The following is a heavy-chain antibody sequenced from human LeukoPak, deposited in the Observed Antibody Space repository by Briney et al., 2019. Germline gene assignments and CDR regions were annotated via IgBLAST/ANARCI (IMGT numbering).Heavy chain of an antibody. D-gene: IGHD3-16*01. CDR1: SASVSSYY. CDR3: ARGGAGPLRD. V-gene: IGHV4-59*02. CDR2: ISNSGSP. J-gene: IGHJ4*02. Sequence: SETLSLTCTVSSASVSSYYWSWVRQAPGGGLEWIGYISNSGSPSYIPSFKSRVTFSADTSKNHLSLKLNSVTPADTAVYFCARGGAGPLRDWGQGTLVTVSS.